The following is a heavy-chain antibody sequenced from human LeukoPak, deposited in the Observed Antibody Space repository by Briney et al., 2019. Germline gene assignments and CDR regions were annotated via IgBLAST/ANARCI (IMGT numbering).Heavy chain of an antibody. CDR2: IYPGDSDT. CDR1: GYSFTSYW. CDR3: ARQYCGGDCYSPTDAFDI. Sequence: GESLKISCKGFGYSFTSYWIGWVCQMPGKGLEWMGIIYPGDSDTRYSPSFQGQVTISADKSISTAYLQWSSLKASDTAMYYCARQYCGGDCYSPTDAFDIWGQGTMVTVSS. V-gene: IGHV5-51*01. J-gene: IGHJ3*02. D-gene: IGHD2-21*02.